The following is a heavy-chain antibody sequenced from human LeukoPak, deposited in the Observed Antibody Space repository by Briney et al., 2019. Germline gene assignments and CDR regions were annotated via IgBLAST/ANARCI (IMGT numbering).Heavy chain of an antibody. Sequence: PSETLSLTCTVSGGSLSSYYCSWIRQPPGKGLEWIGYIYYSGSTKYNPSLNNRVTISVDTSKNQVSLNLTSVTAADTAVYYCARLSYYYDSSESDTWGRGTTVTVSS. V-gene: IGHV4-59*08. CDR1: GGSLSSYY. CDR3: ARLSYYYDSSESDT. J-gene: IGHJ3*02. CDR2: IYYSGST. D-gene: IGHD3-22*01.